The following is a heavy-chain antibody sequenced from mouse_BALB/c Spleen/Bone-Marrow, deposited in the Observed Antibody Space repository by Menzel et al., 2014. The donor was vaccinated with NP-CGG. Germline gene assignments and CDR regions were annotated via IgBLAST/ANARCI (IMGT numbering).Heavy chain of an antibody. CDR2: IWSGGRT. CDR3: ARSGTAYAMDY. D-gene: IGHD4-1*01. J-gene: IGHJ4*01. Sequence: VKLMESGPDLVAPSQSLSLTCTVPGVSLTSYGLHWVRQPPGKGLEWLGVIWSGGRTTYNSAHKSRLSISKDNSKRQVLLKINSPQTDDTAMYYCARSGTAYAMDYWGQGTSVTGSP. CDR1: GVSLTSYG. V-gene: IGHV2-6-2*01.